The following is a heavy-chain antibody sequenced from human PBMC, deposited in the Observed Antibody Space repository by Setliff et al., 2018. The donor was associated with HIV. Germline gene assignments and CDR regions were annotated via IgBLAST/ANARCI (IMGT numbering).Heavy chain of an antibody. CDR2: IYSSGST. CDR1: GGSISSHY. Sequence: SETLSLTCTVSGGSISSHYWNWIRQPPGAGLEWIGYIYSSGSTNYNPSLKSRVTISVDTSKNQFSLKLSSVTAADTAVYYCARGTAAAGFKYYFDYWGQGTLVTVSS. D-gene: IGHD6-13*01. V-gene: IGHV4-59*08. J-gene: IGHJ4*02. CDR3: ARGTAAAGFKYYFDY.